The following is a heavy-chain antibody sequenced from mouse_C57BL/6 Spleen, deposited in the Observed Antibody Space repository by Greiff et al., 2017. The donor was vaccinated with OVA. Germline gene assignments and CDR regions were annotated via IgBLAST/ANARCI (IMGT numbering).Heavy chain of an antibody. V-gene: IGHV1-19*01. D-gene: IGHD2-1*01. CDR1: GYTFTDYY. J-gene: IGHJ2*01. Sequence: EVHLVESGPVLVKPGASVKMSCKASGYTFTDYYMNWVKQSHGKSLEWIGVINPYNGGTSYNQKFKGKATLTVDKSSSTAYMELNSLTSEDSAVYYCARSIYYGNYVGVFDYWGQGTTLTVSS. CDR2: INPYNGGT. CDR3: ARSIYYGNYVGVFDY.